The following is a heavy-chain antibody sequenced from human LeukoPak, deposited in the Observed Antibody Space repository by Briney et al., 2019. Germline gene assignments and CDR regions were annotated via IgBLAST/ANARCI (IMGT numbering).Heavy chain of an antibody. CDR3: ARAHCGSASCSRVEY. J-gene: IGHJ4*02. D-gene: IGHD2-2*01. CDR1: GFTFSYYA. V-gene: IGHV3-64*04. Sequence: GGSLRLSCSASGFTFSYYAMHWVRQTAGKGLEFVSGISSNGGSTYYADSLKGRFTISRDNSKSTLYLQMNSLRAEDTAVYYCARAHCGSASCSRVEYWGQGTLVIVSS. CDR2: ISSNGGST.